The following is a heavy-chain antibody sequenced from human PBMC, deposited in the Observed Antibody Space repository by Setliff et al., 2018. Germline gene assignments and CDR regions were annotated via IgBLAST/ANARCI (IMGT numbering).Heavy chain of an antibody. D-gene: IGHD5-18*01. CDR1: GGSFSGYY. CDR2: IKQDGSDK. CDR3: ARGGYSYGY. Sequence: PSETLSLTCAVYGGSFSGYYWSWIRQAPGKGLEWVANIKQDGSDKYYVDSVKGRFTISRDNAKNSLYLQMNNLRAEDTAVYYCARGGYSYGYWGQGTLVTVSS. J-gene: IGHJ4*02. V-gene: IGHV3-7*04.